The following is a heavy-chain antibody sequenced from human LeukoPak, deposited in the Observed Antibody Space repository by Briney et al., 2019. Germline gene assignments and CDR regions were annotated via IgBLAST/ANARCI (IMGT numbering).Heavy chain of an antibody. CDR2: INNSGST. Sequence: SETLSLTCAVYGGSFSGHYWSWLRQPPGKGLEGIGEINNSGSTNYNPSLKSRVTISVDTSKNQFSLKVNSVTAADTAVYYCARRPAGTIDYWGQGTLVTVSS. CDR3: ARRPAGTIDY. V-gene: IGHV4-34*01. D-gene: IGHD6-19*01. J-gene: IGHJ4*02. CDR1: GGSFSGHY.